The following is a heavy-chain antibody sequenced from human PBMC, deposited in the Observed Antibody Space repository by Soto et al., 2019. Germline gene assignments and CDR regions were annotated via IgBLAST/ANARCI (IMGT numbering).Heavy chain of an antibody. V-gene: IGHV3-7*01. CDR1: GFTFSNYG. D-gene: IGHD4-17*01. J-gene: IGHJ6*02. CDR2: IKQDASEK. Sequence: PSGSMGLSCAASGFTFSNYGMTWVRQAPGKGLEWVANIKQDASEKYYADSVKGRFTISRDNSKNTLYLQMNSLRAEDTAVYYCAKGFWTTVVTPKYYGMDVWGQGTTVTVSS. CDR3: AKGFWTTVVTPKYYGMDV.